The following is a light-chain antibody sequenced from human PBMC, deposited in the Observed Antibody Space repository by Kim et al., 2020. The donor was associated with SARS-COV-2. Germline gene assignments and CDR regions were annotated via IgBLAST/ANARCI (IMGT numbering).Light chain of an antibody. CDR2: AAS. CDR3: QQSYSTLYT. Sequence: SASVGDRVTITCRASQSISSYLNWYQQKPRKAPKLLIYAASSLQSGVPSRFSGSGSGTDFTLTISSLQPEDFATYYCQQSYSTLYTFGQGTKLEIK. V-gene: IGKV1-39*01. J-gene: IGKJ2*01. CDR1: QSISSY.